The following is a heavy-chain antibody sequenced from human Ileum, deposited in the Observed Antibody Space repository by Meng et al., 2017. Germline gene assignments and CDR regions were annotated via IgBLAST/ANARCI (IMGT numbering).Heavy chain of an antibody. V-gene: IGHV4-59*08. Sequence: QVQLQVSGPGLVKPSETLSLTCTVSGGSISGFYWSWIRQFPGKGLEWIGYTYYSGSTNYNPSLRGRVTMSVGTSRAQFFLKLTSVTAADTAIYYCARGKAIPDFWGQGTLVTVSS. CDR3: ARGKAIPDF. D-gene: IGHD2-2*02. CDR2: TYYSGST. CDR1: GGSISGFY. J-gene: IGHJ4*02.